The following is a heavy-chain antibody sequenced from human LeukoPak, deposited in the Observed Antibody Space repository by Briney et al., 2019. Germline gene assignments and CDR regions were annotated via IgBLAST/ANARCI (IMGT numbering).Heavy chain of an antibody. CDR3: ARVAWYYDFWSGYSSFDY. Sequence: PGGSLRLSCAASGFTFSSYWMHWVRQAPGKGLVWVSRINTDGSSTSYADSVKGRFTISRDNAKNTLYLQMNSLRAEDTAVYYCARVAWYYDFWSGYSSFDYWGQGTLVTVSS. CDR1: GFTFSSYW. D-gene: IGHD3-3*01. CDR2: INTDGSST. J-gene: IGHJ4*02. V-gene: IGHV3-74*01.